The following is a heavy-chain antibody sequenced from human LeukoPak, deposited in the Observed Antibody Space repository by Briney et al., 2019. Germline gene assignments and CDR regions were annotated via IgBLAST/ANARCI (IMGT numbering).Heavy chain of an antibody. CDR1: GFTFSSYA. V-gene: IGHV3-30-3*01. D-gene: IGHD1-7*01. CDR3: ARCGITGTIYYYYGMDV. J-gene: IGHJ6*02. CDR2: ISYDGSNK. Sequence: GGSLRLSCAASGFTFSSYAMHWVRQAPGKGLEWVAVISYDGSNKYYADSVKGRFTISRDNSKNTLYLQMNSLRAEDTAVYYCARCGITGTIYYYYGMDVWGQGTTVTVSS.